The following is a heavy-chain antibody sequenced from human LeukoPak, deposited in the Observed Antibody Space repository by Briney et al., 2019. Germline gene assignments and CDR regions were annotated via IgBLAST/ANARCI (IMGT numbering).Heavy chain of an antibody. J-gene: IGHJ4*02. Sequence: PSETLSLTCAVYGGSFSGYYWSWIRQPPGKGLEWIGEINHSGSTNYNPSLKSRVTISVDTSKNQFSLKLSSVTAADTAVYYCAREAPNRNTMVRGAPDYWGQGTLVTVSS. V-gene: IGHV4-34*01. D-gene: IGHD3-10*01. CDR2: INHSGST. CDR3: AREAPNRNTMVRGAPDY. CDR1: GGSFSGYY.